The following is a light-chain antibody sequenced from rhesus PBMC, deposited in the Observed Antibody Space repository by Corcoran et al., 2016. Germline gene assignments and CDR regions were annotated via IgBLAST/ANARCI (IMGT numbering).Light chain of an antibody. Sequence: DIQMTQSPSSLSASVGDKVTITCHASRGISNWLAWYQQKPGKAPKPLFYYASSLQSGVPSRFSGSGSGTDYTLTISSLQPEDCATYYCQQYDDLPWTFGQGTKVEIK. CDR1: RGISNW. CDR3: QQYDDLPWT. J-gene: IGKJ1*01. V-gene: IGKV1-19*01. CDR2: YAS.